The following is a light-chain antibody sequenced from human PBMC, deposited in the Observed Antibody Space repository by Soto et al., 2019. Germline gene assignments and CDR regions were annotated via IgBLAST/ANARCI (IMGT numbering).Light chain of an antibody. CDR3: QQYSTYPWT. J-gene: IGKJ1*01. CDR1: QSISNW. V-gene: IGKV1-5*01. Sequence: DIQMTQSPSTLSASVGDRVTITCRASQSISNWLAWYQQKSGKAPKFLIYDASNLESGVPSRFSGSGSGTEFTLAISSLPPDDFATYYCQQYSTYPWTFGQGTKVEIK. CDR2: DAS.